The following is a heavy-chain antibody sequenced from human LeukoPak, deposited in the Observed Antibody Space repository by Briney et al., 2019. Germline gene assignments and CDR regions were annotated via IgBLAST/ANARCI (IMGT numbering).Heavy chain of an antibody. CDR3: ARGYYDFWSGQNWFDP. D-gene: IGHD3-3*01. J-gene: IGHJ5*02. CDR2: IYTSGST. V-gene: IGHV4-4*07. CDR1: GGSISSYY. Sequence: SETLSLTCTVSGGSISSYYWSWIRQPAGKGLEWIGRIYTSGSTNYNPSLKSRVTMSVDTSKNQFSLKLSSVTAADTAVYYCARGYYDFWSGQNWFDPWGQGTLVTVSS.